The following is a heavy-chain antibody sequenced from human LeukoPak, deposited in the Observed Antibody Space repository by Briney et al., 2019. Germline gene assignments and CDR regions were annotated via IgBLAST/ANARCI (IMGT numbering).Heavy chain of an antibody. D-gene: IGHD6-19*01. CDR1: GFTFSSYS. CDR3: ARASVTAIAVAGTT. V-gene: IGHV3-21*01. J-gene: IGHJ5*02. Sequence: GGSLRLSCAASGFTFSSYSMNWVRQAPGKGLEWVSSISSSSYIYYADSVKGRFTISRDNAKNSLYLQMNSLRAEDTAVYYCARASVTAIAVAGTTWGQGTLVTVSS. CDR2: ISSSSYI.